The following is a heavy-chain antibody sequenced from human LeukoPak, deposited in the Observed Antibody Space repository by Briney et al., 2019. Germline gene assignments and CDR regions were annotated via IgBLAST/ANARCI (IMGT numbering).Heavy chain of an antibody. D-gene: IGHD3-22*01. CDR1: GYTFTGYY. J-gene: IGHJ4*02. CDR3: ARQTAMVTNYYDSSGLDY. V-gene: IGHV1-2*02. CDR2: SNPNSGGT. Sequence: GASVKVSCKASGYTFTGYYMHWVRQAPGQGLEWMGWSNPNSGGTNYAQKFQGRVTMTRDTSISTAYMELSRLRSDDTAVYYCARQTAMVTNYYDSSGLDYWGQGTLVTVSS.